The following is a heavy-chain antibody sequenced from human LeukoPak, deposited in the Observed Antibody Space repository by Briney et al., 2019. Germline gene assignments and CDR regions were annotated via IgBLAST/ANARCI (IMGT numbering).Heavy chain of an antibody. CDR1: GFTFR. V-gene: IGHV3-7*03. J-gene: IGHJ5*02. Sequence: GGSLRLSCAASGFTFRMSWVRQAPGEGLEWVANIKQDGRDKYYVDSVKGRFTISRDNAKNSLYLQMNSLRAEDTAVYYCARVDGHAHWFDPWGQGTLVTVSS. CDR2: IKQDGRDK. CDR3: ARVDGHAHWFDP.